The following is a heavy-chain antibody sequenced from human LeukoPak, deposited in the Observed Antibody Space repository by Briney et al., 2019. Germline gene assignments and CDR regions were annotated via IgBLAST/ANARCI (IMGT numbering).Heavy chain of an antibody. J-gene: IGHJ4*02. CDR3: ARDPSFTFGGVIGYFDY. Sequence: GGSLRLSCAASGFTFSSYWMSCVRQAPGKGLEWVANIKQDGSEKYYVDSVKGRFTISRDNAKNSLYLQMNSLRAEDTAVYYCARDPSFTFGGVIGYFDYWGQGTLVTVSS. CDR2: IKQDGSEK. V-gene: IGHV3-7*01. D-gene: IGHD3-16*02. CDR1: GFTFSSYW.